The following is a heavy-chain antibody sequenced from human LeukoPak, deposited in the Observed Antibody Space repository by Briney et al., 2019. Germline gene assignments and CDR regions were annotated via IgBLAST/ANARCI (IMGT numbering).Heavy chain of an antibody. J-gene: IGHJ4*02. CDR2: IYSGGST. CDR3: ASFIVVVPAAISDY. V-gene: IGHV3-66*02. CDR1: GFTVSSNY. D-gene: IGHD2-2*01. Sequence: GGSLRLSCAASGFTVSSNYMSWVRQAPGKRLEWVSVIYSGGSTYYADSVKGRFTISRDNSKNTLYLQMNSLRAEDTAVYYCASFIVVVPAAISDYWGQGTLVTVSS.